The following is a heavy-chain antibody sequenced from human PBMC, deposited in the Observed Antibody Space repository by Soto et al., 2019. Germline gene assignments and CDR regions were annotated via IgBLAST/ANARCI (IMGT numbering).Heavy chain of an antibody. CDR3: AKDLQLGYCSGGSCYSDY. V-gene: IGHV3-23*01. CDR1: GFTFSSYA. D-gene: IGHD2-15*01. Sequence: GGSLRLSCAASGFTFSSYAMSWVRQAPGKGLEWVSAISGSGGSTYYADSVKSRFTISRDNSKNTLYLQMNSLRAEDTAVYYCAKDLQLGYCSGGSCYSDYWGQGTLVTVSS. CDR2: ISGSGGST. J-gene: IGHJ4*02.